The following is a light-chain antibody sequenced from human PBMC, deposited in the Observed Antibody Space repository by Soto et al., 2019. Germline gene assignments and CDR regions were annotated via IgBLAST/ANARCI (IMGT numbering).Light chain of an antibody. CDR3: QGHSTYPRT. CDR2: QVS. Sequence: DVVMTQSPLSLPVTLGQPASISCRSGRTLVYRDGNIYVNWFQQRPGQSPRRLIYQVSNRDSGVPDRFSGSGAGTEFTLKISAVEAEDFATYYCQGHSTYPRTFGPGTKVDIK. CDR1: RTLVYRDGNIY. V-gene: IGKV2-30*01. J-gene: IGKJ1*01.